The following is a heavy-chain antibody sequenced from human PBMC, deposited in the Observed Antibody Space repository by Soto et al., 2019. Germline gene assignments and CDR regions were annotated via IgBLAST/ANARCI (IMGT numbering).Heavy chain of an antibody. CDR2: INAGNGNT. D-gene: IGHD2-2*01. Sequence: ASVKVSCKASGYTFTSYAMHWVRQAPGQRLEWMGWINAGNGNTKYSQKFQGRVTITRDTSASTAYMELSSLRSEDTAVYYCAREGCSSTSCYYDYWGQGTLVTVSS. CDR3: AREGCSSTSCYYDY. J-gene: IGHJ4*02. V-gene: IGHV1-3*01. CDR1: GYTFTSYA.